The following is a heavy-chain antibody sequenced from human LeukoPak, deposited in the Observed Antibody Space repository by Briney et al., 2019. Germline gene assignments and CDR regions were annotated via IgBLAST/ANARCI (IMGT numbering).Heavy chain of an antibody. J-gene: IGHJ5*02. Sequence: SGPALVKPTQTLTLTCTFSGFSLSTSGMCVSWIRQPPGKALEWLALIDWDDDKYYSTSLKTRLTISKDTSKNQVVLTMTNMDPVDTAMYYCARSTYSSRSFDPWGQGTLVTVSS. CDR3: ARSTYSSRSFDP. CDR1: GFSLSTSGMC. D-gene: IGHD6-13*01. V-gene: IGHV2-70*01. CDR2: IDWDDDK.